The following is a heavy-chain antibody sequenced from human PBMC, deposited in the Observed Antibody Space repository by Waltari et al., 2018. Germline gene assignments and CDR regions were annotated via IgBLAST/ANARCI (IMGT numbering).Heavy chain of an antibody. Sequence: DVLLVESGGDLVQPGGSLRLSCAASGFSFSSWYMSWFRQAPGKGLEWVAKMNQDGSEKNYVDSVKGRFTISRDNAKNSLSLQMNSLRVEDTAVYYCARAPKRTSSEVDYWGQGTLVTVSS. J-gene: IGHJ4*02. D-gene: IGHD6-19*01. CDR2: MNQDGSEK. CDR1: GFSFSSWY. CDR3: ARAPKRTSSEVDY. V-gene: IGHV3-7*01.